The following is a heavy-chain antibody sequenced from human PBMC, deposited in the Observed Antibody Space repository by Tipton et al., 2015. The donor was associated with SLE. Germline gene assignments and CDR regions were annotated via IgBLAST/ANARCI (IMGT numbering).Heavy chain of an antibody. CDR3: ASAYTAMGPYGMDV. J-gene: IGHJ6*02. CDR2: IYYSGST. Sequence: TLSLTCTVSGGSISSSSYYWGWIRQPPGKGLEWIGSIYYSGSTYYNPSLKSRVTISVDTSKNQFSLKLSAVTAADTAVYYCASAYTAMGPYGMDVWGQGTTVTVSS. D-gene: IGHD5-18*01. CDR1: GGSISSSSYY. V-gene: IGHV4-39*01.